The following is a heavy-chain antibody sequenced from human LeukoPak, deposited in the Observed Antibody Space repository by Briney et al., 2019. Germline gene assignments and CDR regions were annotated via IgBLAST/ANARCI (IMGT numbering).Heavy chain of an antibody. Sequence: GGSLRLSCAASGFTFSSYAMHWVRQAPGKGLEWVAVISYDGSNKYYADSVKGRFTISRDNSKNTLYLQMNSLRAEDTAVYYCARDRSGYLWGQGTLVTVSP. D-gene: IGHD3-22*01. CDR1: GFTFSSYA. CDR2: ISYDGSNK. CDR3: ARDRSGYL. V-gene: IGHV3-30-3*01. J-gene: IGHJ4*02.